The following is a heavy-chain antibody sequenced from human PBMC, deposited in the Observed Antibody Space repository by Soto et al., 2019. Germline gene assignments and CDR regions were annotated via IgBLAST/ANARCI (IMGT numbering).Heavy chain of an antibody. CDR2: ISSNGGST. CDR1: GFTFSSYA. CDR3: VKDGRAAIDYYYYGMDV. J-gene: IGHJ6*02. V-gene: IGHV3-64D*08. D-gene: IGHD2-2*01. Sequence: GGSLRLSCSASGFTFSSYAMHWVRQAPGKGLEYVSAISSNGGSTYYADSVKGRFTISRDNSKNTLYLQMSSLRAEDTAVYYCVKDGRAAIDYYYYGMDVWGQGTTVTVSS.